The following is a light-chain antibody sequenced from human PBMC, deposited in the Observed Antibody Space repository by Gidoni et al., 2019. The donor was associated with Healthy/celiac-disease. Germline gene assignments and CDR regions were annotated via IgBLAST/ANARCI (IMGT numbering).Light chain of an antibody. CDR2: EVS. Sequence: SAPTTPASVSGSPGQSITISCTGTSSDVGGYNYVSWYQQHPGKAPKLMIYEVSNRPSGVSNRFSGSKSGNTASLTISGLQAEDEADYYCSSYTSSSTLVFGGGTKLTVL. V-gene: IGLV2-14*01. CDR3: SSYTSSSTLV. CDR1: SSDVGGYNY. J-gene: IGLJ2*01.